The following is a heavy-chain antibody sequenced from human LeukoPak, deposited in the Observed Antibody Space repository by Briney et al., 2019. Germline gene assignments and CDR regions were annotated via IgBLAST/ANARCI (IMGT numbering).Heavy chain of an antibody. CDR1: GGSISSYY. D-gene: IGHD5-18*01. CDR3: ARGSGIQLWK. J-gene: IGHJ4*02. Sequence: KPSETLSLTCTVSGGSISSYYWSWIRQPPGKGLEWIGYIYYSGSTNYNPSLKSRVTISVDTSKNQFSLKLSSVTAADTAVYYCARGSGIQLWKWGQGTLVTVSS. CDR2: IYYSGST. V-gene: IGHV4-59*01.